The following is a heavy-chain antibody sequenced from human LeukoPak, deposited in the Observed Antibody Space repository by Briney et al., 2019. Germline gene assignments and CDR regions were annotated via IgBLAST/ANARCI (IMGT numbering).Heavy chain of an antibody. V-gene: IGHV4-59*08. CDR1: GGSISSYY. CDR3: ARLFGDGGGYLIDY. CDR2: IYYSGGT. J-gene: IGHJ4*02. Sequence: SETLSLTCTVSGGSISSYYWSWIRQPPGKGLEWIGFIYYSGGTNYNPSLKSRVTISVDTSKNQFSLKLSSVTAADTAVYYCARLFGDGGGYLIDYWGRGTLVTVSS. D-gene: IGHD5-12*01.